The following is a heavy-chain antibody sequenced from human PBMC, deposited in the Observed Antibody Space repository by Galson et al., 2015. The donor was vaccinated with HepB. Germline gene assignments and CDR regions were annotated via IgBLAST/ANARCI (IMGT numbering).Heavy chain of an antibody. V-gene: IGHV3-30*03. Sequence: SLRLSCAASGFTFSSYGMHWVRQAPGKGLEWVAVISYAGTNKYYADSVKGRFTISRDNSKNTLYLQMNSLRAEDTAVYYCARVLFGGYDTPGFDYWGQGTLVTVSS. CDR2: ISYAGTNK. CDR3: ARVLFGGYDTPGFDY. J-gene: IGHJ4*02. CDR1: GFTFSSYG. D-gene: IGHD5-12*01.